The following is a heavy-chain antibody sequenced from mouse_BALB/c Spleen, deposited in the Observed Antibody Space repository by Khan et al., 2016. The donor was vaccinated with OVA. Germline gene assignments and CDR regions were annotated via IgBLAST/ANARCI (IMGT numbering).Heavy chain of an antibody. D-gene: IGHD1-1*01. CDR3: ARGNYYGSSSWFGY. CDR2: ILPGSGRN. J-gene: IGHJ3*01. CDR1: GYTFSSYW. Sequence: QVQLQQSGAELMKPGASVKISCKATGYTFSSYWIEWVKQRPGHGFEWIGEILPGSGRNNYNEKFKGKATFTADTSSNTAYMQLSSLTSEDSAVYYCARGNYYGSSSWFGYWGQGTLVTVSA. V-gene: IGHV1-9*01.